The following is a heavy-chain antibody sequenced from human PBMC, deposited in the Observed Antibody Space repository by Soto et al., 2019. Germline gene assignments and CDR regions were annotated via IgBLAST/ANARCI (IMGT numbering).Heavy chain of an antibody. J-gene: IGHJ4*02. V-gene: IGHV4-31*11. CDR1: GGTINSGGYY. CDR2: IYYTGST. D-gene: IGHD3-22*01. Sequence: PSETLSLTCAVSGGTINSGGYYWTWIRQNPGKGLECIGYIYYTGSTSYNPSLKSRLTMSLDTSKNQFSLRLTSVTAADTAVYYCARLRSSSGFRYFDYWGQRTPVTVSS. CDR3: ARLRSSSGFRYFDY.